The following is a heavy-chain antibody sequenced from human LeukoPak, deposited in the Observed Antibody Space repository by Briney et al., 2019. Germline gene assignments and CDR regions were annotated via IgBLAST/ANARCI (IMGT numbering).Heavy chain of an antibody. CDR1: GYSFTSYW. CDR2: IYPGDSDT. CDR3: AVTYNYYYYGMDV. V-gene: IGHV5-51*01. Sequence: GESLKISCKGSGYSFTSYWIGWVRQMPGKGLECMGIIYPGDSDTRYSPSFQGQVTISADKSISTAYLQWSSLKASDTAMYYCAVTYNYYYYGMDVWGQGTTVTVSS. D-gene: IGHD3-16*01. J-gene: IGHJ6*02.